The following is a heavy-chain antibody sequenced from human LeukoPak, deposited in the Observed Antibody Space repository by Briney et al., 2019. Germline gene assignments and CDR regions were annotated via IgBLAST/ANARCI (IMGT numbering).Heavy chain of an antibody. J-gene: IGHJ4*02. CDR3: ARHFSDSSGYESYFDY. V-gene: IGHV4-38-2*02. CDR2: IYHSGDS. Sequence: SETLSLTCTISGYSIGSGYYWSWIRQSPGKGLEWLASIYHSGDSFYKPSLKSRLTISVDKSKNQFSLKLTSVTAADTAVYFCARHFSDSSGYESYFDYWGQGTLVTVSS. CDR1: GYSIGSGYY. D-gene: IGHD3-22*01.